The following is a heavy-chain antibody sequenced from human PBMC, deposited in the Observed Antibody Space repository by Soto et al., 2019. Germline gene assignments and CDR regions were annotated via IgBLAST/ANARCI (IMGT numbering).Heavy chain of an antibody. J-gene: IGHJ6*02. CDR2: INPNSGGT. V-gene: IGHV1-2*02. D-gene: IGHD2-2*01. CDR1: GYTFTGYY. Sequence: ASVKVSCKASGYTFTGYYMHWVRQAPGQGLEWMGWINPNSGGTNYAQKFQGRVTMTRDTPISTAYMELSRLRSDDTAVYYCASPVYCSSTSCHEDYGMDVWGQGTTVTVSS. CDR3: ASPVYCSSTSCHEDYGMDV.